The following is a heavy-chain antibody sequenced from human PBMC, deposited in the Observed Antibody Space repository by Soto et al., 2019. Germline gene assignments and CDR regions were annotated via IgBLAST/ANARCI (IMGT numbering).Heavy chain of an antibody. CDR1: GYTFSTYG. D-gene: IGHD2-8*02. CDR3: ARRDTGGFLRYFDN. Sequence: ASVKVSCKASGYTFSTYGMHWVRQAPGQSLEWMGWLNGGTGQTRYSQKFQGRVTITADKSTGTAYMELSSLRSEDTALYYCARRDTGGFLRYFDNWGQGTLVTVS. CDR2: LNGGTGQT. V-gene: IGHV1-3*01. J-gene: IGHJ4*02.